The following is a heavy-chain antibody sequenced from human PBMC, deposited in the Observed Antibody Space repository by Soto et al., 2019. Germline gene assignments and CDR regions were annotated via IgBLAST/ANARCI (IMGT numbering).Heavy chain of an antibody. CDR3: ARDSSGYYVPSFDY. V-gene: IGHV1-69*06. CDR2: IIPIFGTA. D-gene: IGHD3-22*01. J-gene: IGHJ4*02. Sequence: SVKVSCKASGGTFSSYAISWVRQAPGQGLEWMGGIIPIFGTANYAQKFQGRVTITADKSTSTAYMELSSLRSEDTAVYYCARDSSGYYVPSFDYWGQGTQVTVSS. CDR1: GGTFSSYA.